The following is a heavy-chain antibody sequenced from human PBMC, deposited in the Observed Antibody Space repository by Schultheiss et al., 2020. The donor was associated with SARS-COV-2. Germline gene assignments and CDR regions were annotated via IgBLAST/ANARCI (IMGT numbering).Heavy chain of an antibody. D-gene: IGHD5-18*01. CDR2: IYYSGST. V-gene: IGHV4-31*03. CDR3: ARAGNTAMAIDY. J-gene: IGHJ4*02. Sequence: SETLSLTCTVSGGSISSGGYYWSWIRQHPGKGLEWIGYIYYSGSTYYNPSLKSRVTISVDTSKNQFSLKLSSVTAADTAVYYCARAGNTAMAIDYWGQGTLVTVSS. CDR1: GGSISSGGYY.